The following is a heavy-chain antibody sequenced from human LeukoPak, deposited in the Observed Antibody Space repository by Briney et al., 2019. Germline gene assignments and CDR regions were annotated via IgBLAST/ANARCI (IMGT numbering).Heavy chain of an antibody. J-gene: IGHJ4*02. Sequence: PSETLSLTCTVSGGSISSSSYYWGWIRQPPGKGLEWIGSIYYSGSTYYNPSLKSRVTISVDTSKNQFSLKLSSVTAADTAVYYCARGQRSGSYFSGIYYFDYWGQGTLVTVSS. CDR2: IYYSGST. V-gene: IGHV4-39*01. CDR3: ARGQRSGSYFSGIYYFDY. D-gene: IGHD1-26*01. CDR1: GGSISSSSYY.